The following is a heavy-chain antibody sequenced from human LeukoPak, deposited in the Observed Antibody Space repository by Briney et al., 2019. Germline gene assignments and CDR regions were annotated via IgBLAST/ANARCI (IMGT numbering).Heavy chain of an antibody. CDR1: GFTVSSNY. J-gene: IGHJ3*02. V-gene: IGHV3-53*01. D-gene: IGHD4-17*01. CDR2: IYSGGST. Sequence: GGSLRLSCAASGFTVSSNYMSWVRQAPGKGLEWVSVIYSGGSTQYADSVQGRFAISRDNSKNTLYLQMNSLRAEDTAVYFCAKDPNGDYIGTFDIWGQGTTVTVSS. CDR3: AKDPNGDYIGTFDI.